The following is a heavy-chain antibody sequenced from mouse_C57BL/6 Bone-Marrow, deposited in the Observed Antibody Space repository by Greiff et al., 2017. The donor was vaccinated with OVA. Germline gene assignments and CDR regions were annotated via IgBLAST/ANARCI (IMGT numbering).Heavy chain of an antibody. CDR3: TTKAYYSNYDY. J-gene: IGHJ2*01. CDR1: GFNIKDDY. Sequence: EVKLMESGAELVRPGASVKLSCTASGFNIKDDYMHWVKQRPEQGLEWIGWIDPENGDTEYASKFQGKATITADTSSNTAYLQLSSLTSEDTAVYYCTTKAYYSNYDYWGQGTTLTVSS. D-gene: IGHD2-5*01. V-gene: IGHV14-4*01. CDR2: IDPENGDT.